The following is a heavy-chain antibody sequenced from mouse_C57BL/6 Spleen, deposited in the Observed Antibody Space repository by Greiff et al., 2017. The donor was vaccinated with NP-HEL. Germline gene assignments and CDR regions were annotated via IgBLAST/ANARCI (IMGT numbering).Heavy chain of an antibody. J-gene: IGHJ1*03. CDR1: GYTFTDYE. D-gene: IGHD1-1*01. CDR3: TNYYGTPYWYFDV. CDR2: IDPETGGT. Sequence: VKLVESGAELVRPGASVTLSCKASGYTFTDYEMHWVKQTPVHGLEWIGAIDPETGGTAYNQKFKGKAILTADKSSSTAYMELRSLTSEDSAVYYCTNYYGTPYWYFDVWGTGTTVTVSS. V-gene: IGHV1-15*01.